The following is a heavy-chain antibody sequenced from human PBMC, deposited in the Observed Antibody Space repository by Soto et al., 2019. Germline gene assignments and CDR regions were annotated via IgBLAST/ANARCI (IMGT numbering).Heavy chain of an antibody. V-gene: IGHV1-3*01. D-gene: IGHD6-13*01. CDR3: ARTPGVIAAADP. CDR2: INAGNGNT. Sequence: ASVKVSCKASGYTFTSYAMHWVRQAPGQRLEWMGWINAGNGNTKYPQKFQGRVTITRDTSASTAYMELSSLRSEDTAVYYCARTPGVIAAADPWGQGPLVTVS. CDR1: GYTFTSYA. J-gene: IGHJ5*02.